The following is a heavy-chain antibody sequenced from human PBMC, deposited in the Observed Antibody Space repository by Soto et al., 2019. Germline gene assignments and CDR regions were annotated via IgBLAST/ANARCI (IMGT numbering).Heavy chain of an antibody. CDR3: TTVSGMIVVVPPDY. D-gene: IGHD3-22*01. J-gene: IGHJ4*02. CDR1: GFTFSNAW. Sequence: GGSLRLSCAASGFTFSNAWMSWVRQAPGKGLEWVGRIKSKTDGGTTDYAAPVKGRFTISRDDSKNTLYLQMNSLKTEDTAAYYCTTVSGMIVVVPPDYWGQGTLVTVSS. CDR2: IKSKTDGGTT. V-gene: IGHV3-15*01.